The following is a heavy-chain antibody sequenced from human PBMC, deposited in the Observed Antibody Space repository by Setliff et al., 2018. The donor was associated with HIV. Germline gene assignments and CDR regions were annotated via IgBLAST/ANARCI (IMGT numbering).Heavy chain of an antibody. D-gene: IGHD6-19*01. V-gene: IGHV1-18*01. CDR2: ISAYNRNV. CDR1: GYTFTSYG. Sequence: ASVKVSCKASGYTFTSYGFSWVRQAPGQGLEWTGWISAYNRNVNYSQKVQGRVTMTTDTSTSTAYMELKNLKSDDTAVYYCARVLDPGIAVATHAFDIWGQGTMVTVSS. J-gene: IGHJ3*02. CDR3: ARVLDPGIAVATHAFDI.